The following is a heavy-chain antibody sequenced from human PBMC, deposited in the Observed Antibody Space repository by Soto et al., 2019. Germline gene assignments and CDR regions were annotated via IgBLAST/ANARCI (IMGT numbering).Heavy chain of an antibody. CDR2: INTYSGKT. CDR1: GYTFGIYS. Sequence: QVQLVQSGPEVKKPGASVKVSCKASGYTFGIYSITWVRQAPGQGLEWLGGINTYSGKTYYAQKVQGRVTLITYTSTITAYMDLRSLRSDDTALYYCARRYGDPSSATWFDSLGQGTLVSVAS. J-gene: IGHJ5*01. CDR3: ARRYGDPSSATWFDS. D-gene: IGHD2-21*02. V-gene: IGHV1-18*01.